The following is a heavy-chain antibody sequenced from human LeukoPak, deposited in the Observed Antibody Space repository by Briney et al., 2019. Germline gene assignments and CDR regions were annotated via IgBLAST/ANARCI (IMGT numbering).Heavy chain of an antibody. Sequence: PSETLSLTCTVSGGSISSYYWSWIRQPPGKGLEWIGYIYYSGSTNYNPSLKSRVTISVDTSKNQFSLKLSSVTAEDTAVYYCAKSLWFGEDDYFDYWGQGTLVTVSS. D-gene: IGHD3-10*01. CDR3: AKSLWFGEDDYFDY. CDR1: GGSISSYY. J-gene: IGHJ4*02. V-gene: IGHV4-59*01. CDR2: IYYSGST.